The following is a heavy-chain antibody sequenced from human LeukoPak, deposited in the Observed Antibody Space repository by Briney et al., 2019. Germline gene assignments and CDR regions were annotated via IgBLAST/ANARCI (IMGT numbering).Heavy chain of an antibody. J-gene: IGHJ4*02. V-gene: IGHV3-15*01. Sequence: GGSLRLSCAASGFTFSNAWMSWVRQAPGKGLEWVGRIKSKTDGGTTDYAAPVKGRFTISRDDSKNTLHLQMNSLKTEDTAVYYCASDLRITMIVVLIENAYWGQGTLVTVSS. CDR2: IKSKTDGGTT. CDR3: ASDLRITMIVVLIENAY. CDR1: GFTFSNAW. D-gene: IGHD3-22*01.